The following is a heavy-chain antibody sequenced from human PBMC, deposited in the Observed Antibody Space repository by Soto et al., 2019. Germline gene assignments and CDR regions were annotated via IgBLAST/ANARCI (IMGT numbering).Heavy chain of an antibody. CDR1: GFTFSNYW. Sequence: EVQLVESGGDLVQPGGSLSLSCVASGFTFSNYWMHWVRQAPGKGLEWVSRINSDESIRAYADSVKGRFISSRDNDKNSLSLEMNSLTAEDTAVYYCARGIDFYFDLWGRGTLVTVSS. CDR3: ARGIDFYFDL. V-gene: IGHV3-74*01. CDR2: INSDESIR. J-gene: IGHJ2*01.